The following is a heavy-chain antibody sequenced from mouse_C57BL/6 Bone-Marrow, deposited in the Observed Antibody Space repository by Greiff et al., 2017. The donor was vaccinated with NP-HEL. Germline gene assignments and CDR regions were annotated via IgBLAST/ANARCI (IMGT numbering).Heavy chain of an antibody. Sequence: VKLMESGPGLVQPSQSLSITCTVSGFSLTSYGVHWVRQSPGKGLEWLGVIWSGGSTDYNAAFISRLSISKDNSKSQVFFKMNSLQADDTAIYYCARKFRGGYFWYFDVWGTGTTVTVSS. CDR3: ARKFRGGYFWYFDV. CDR2: IWSGGST. CDR1: GFSLTSYG. D-gene: IGHD2-3*01. J-gene: IGHJ1*03. V-gene: IGHV2-2*01.